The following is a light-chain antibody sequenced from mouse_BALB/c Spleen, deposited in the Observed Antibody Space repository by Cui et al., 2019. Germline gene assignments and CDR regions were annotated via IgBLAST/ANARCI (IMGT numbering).Light chain of an antibody. CDR2: RTT. Sequence: QIVLTQSPALMSASLGDEITLTCSANSIVSYMHWYQQKSGTSPKPLIYRTTSLASGVPSRFSGSGSGNFYSLTISSLEAEDAADYYCHQWSNFPWTFGGGTKLEIK. CDR1: SIVSY. CDR3: HQWSNFPWT. V-gene: IGKV4-80*01. J-gene: IGKJ1*01.